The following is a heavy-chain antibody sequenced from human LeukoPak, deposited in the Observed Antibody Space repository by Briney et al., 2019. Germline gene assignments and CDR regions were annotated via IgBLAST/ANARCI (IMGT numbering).Heavy chain of an antibody. CDR2: MNPNSGNS. D-gene: IGHD2-15*01. V-gene: IGHV1-8*01. CDR1: GYTFTSYD. J-gene: IGHJ5*02. Sequence: GASVKVSCKASGYTFTSYDINWVRQATGQGLEWMGWMNPNSGNSGYAQKFQGRVTMTRNTSISTAYMELSSLRSEDTAVYYCARGLVGYCSGGSCLPNWFDPWGQGTLVTVSS. CDR3: ARGLVGYCSGGSCLPNWFDP.